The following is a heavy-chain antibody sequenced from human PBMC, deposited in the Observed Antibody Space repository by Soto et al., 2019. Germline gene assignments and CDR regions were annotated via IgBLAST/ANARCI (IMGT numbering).Heavy chain of an antibody. CDR2: ITGSSSYI. CDR1: GFTFSSYS. D-gene: IGHD3-22*01. Sequence: GGSQRLSCAASGFTFSSYSMNWVRQAPGKGLEWVSSITGSSSYIYYADSVKGRFTISRDNAENSLYLQMNSLRAEDTAVYYCARDVYYYDSSAYWAYWGQGTLVTVSS. J-gene: IGHJ4*02. CDR3: ARDVYYYDSSAYWAY. V-gene: IGHV3-21*01.